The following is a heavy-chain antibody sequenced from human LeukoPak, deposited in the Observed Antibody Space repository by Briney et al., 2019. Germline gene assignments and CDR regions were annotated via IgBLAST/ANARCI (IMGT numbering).Heavy chain of an antibody. CDR3: ARCHNFFWTRPVYYMDV. J-gene: IGHJ6*03. V-gene: IGHV4-59*01. CDR2: IYYSGST. D-gene: IGHD1-1*01. Sequence: GSLRLSCAASGFTFSNAWVSWVRQAPGKGLEWVGYIYYSGSTNYNPSLKSRVTISVDTSKNQFSLKLSSVTAADTAVYYCARCHNFFWTRPVYYMDVWGKGTTVTVSS. CDR1: GFTFSNAW.